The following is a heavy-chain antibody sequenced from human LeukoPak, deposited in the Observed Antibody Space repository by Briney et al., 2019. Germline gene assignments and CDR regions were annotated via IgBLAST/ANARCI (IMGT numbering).Heavy chain of an antibody. J-gene: IGHJ6*02. D-gene: IGHD3-16*02. CDR3: ATHGTWGSYRYNYCYYGMDV. CDR1: GYTLTELS. V-gene: IGHV1-24*01. CDR2: FDPEDGET. Sequence: ASVKVSCMVSGYTLTELSMHWVRQAPGKGLEWMGGFDPEDGETIYAQKFQGRVTMTEDTSTDTAYMELSSLRSEDTAVYYCATHGTWGSYRYNYCYYGMDVWGQGTTVTVSS.